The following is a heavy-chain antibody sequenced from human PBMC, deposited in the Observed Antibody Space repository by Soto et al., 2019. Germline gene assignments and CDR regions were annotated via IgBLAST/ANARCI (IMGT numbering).Heavy chain of an antibody. CDR1: VGSISSGDYY. CDR2: IYYSGST. Sequence: AXETLSLTCTFSVGSISSGDYYCSWIRQPPWKGLEWVGYIYYSGSTYYNPSLKSRVTISVDTSKNQFSLKLSSVTAADTAVYYCARDTAREYGMDVWGQGTTDIVSS. J-gene: IGHJ6*01. D-gene: IGHD5-18*01. V-gene: IGHV4-30-4*01. CDR3: ARDTAREYGMDV.